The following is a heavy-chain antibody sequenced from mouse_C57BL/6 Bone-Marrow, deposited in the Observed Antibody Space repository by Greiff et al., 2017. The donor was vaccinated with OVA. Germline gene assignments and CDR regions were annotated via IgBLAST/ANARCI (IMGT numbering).Heavy chain of an antibody. CDR2: IDPATGGT. D-gene: IGHD2-5*01. CDR1: GSTFTDYE. Sequence: QVQLQQSGAELVRPGASVTLSCKASGSTFTDYEMHWVKQTPVHGLEWIGAIDPATGGTASNQKFKGKAILTADKSSSTAYMELRSLTSEYSAVYYCTRGYSNYYAMDYWGQGTAVTVSS. CDR3: TRGYSNYYAMDY. J-gene: IGHJ4*01. V-gene: IGHV1-15*01.